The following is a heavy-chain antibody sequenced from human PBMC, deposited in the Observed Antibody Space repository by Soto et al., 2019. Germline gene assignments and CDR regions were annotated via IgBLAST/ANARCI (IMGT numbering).Heavy chain of an antibody. D-gene: IGHD6-13*01. CDR3: ARVIAAAGSFFDY. CDR2: INHSGST. Sequence: SETLSLTCAVYGGSFSGYYWSWIRQPPGKGLEWIGEINHSGSTNYNPSLKSRVTISVDTSKNQFSLKLSSVTAAGTAVYYCARVIAAAGSFFDYWGQGTLVTVSS. CDR1: GGSFSGYY. J-gene: IGHJ4*02. V-gene: IGHV4-34*01.